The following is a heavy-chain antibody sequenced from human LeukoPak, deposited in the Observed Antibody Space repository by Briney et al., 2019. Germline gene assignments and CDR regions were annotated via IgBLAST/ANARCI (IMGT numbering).Heavy chain of an antibody. CDR1: GYTFTSYY. V-gene: IGHV1-46*01. Sequence: ASVKVSCKASGYTFTSYYMHWVRQAPGQGLEWMGIINPSGGSTSYAQKFQGRVTMTRDTSTSTVYMELSSLRSEDTAVYYCARDFSHYYGSSGYSDYWGQGTLVTVSS. CDR2: INPSGGST. D-gene: IGHD3-22*01. J-gene: IGHJ4*02. CDR3: ARDFSHYYGSSGYSDY.